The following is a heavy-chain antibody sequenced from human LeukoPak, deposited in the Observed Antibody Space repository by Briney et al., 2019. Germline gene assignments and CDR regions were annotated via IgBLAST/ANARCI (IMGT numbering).Heavy chain of an antibody. Sequence: PGGSLRLSCAASGFTFSSYSMICVRQAPGKGLEWVSYISSSSSTIYYADSVKGRFTISRDNAKNSLYLQMNSLRDEDTALYYCARDLPPGSSGWYLGYWGQGTLVTVSS. V-gene: IGHV3-48*02. D-gene: IGHD6-19*01. CDR1: GFTFSSYS. J-gene: IGHJ4*02. CDR2: ISSSSSTI. CDR3: ARDLPPGSSGWYLGY.